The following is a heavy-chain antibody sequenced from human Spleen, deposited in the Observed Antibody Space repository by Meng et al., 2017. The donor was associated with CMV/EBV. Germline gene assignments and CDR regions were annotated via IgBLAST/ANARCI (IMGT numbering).Heavy chain of an antibody. CDR1: GFTFDDYA. Sequence: SLKISCAASGFTFDDYAMVWVRQPPGKGLAWVSDISWNGGSIAYADSVKGRFTISRDNAKKSLYVQMSGLRAEDTAIYYCARDRGSSWYDYWGQGTLVTVSS. CDR2: ISWNGGSI. J-gene: IGHJ4*02. D-gene: IGHD6-13*01. CDR3: ARDRGSSWYDY. V-gene: IGHV3-9*01.